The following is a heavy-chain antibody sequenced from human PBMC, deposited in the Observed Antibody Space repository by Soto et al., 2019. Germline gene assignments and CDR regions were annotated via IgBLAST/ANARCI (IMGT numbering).Heavy chain of an antibody. CDR2: IYYSGST. D-gene: IGHD6-13*01. Sequence: QVQLQESGPGLVKPSQTLSLTCTVSGGSISSGGYYWSWIRQHPGKGLEWIGYIYYSGSTYYNPSLKSRVTISVDTSKNQFALRLSSVTAADTAVYYCARVQYSSSYLDYWGQGTLVTVSS. CDR3: ARVQYSSSYLDY. V-gene: IGHV4-31*03. J-gene: IGHJ4*02. CDR1: GGSISSGGYY.